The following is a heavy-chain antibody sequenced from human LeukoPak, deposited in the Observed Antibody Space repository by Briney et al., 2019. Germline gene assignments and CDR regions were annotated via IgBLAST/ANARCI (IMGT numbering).Heavy chain of an antibody. Sequence: HPGGSLRLSCAASGFTFSSYAMSWVRQAPGKGLEWVSAISGSGGSTYYADSVKGRFTISRDNSKNTLYLQMNSLRAEDTAVYYCAKDKPDIVVAVAVTPSFDYWGQGTLVTVSS. CDR2: ISGSGGST. J-gene: IGHJ4*02. V-gene: IGHV3-23*01. CDR3: AKDKPDIVVAVAVTPSFDY. CDR1: GFTFSSYA. D-gene: IGHD2-15*01.